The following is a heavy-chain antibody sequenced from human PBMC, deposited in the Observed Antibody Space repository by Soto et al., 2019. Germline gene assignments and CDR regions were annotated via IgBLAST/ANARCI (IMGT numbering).Heavy chain of an antibody. V-gene: IGHV1-18*01. D-gene: IGHD1-1*01. CDR1: GYTFNSKA. CDR2: ISAYNGDT. CDR3: ASEALEPRYNYQGMDV. J-gene: IGHJ6*02. Sequence: QVQLVQSGPEVKKPGASVKVSCKASGYTFNSKAISWVRQAPGQGLEWMGWISAYNGDTNYAQKFQGRDTMTTDTSTSTAHMELRSLRSDDTAVYYCASEALEPRYNYQGMDVWGQGTAVTVSS.